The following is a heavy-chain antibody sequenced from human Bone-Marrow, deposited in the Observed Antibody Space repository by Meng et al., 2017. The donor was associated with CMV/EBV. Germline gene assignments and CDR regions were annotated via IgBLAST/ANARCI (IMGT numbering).Heavy chain of an antibody. CDR2: MSYDGYNK. CDR3: AKDLAPTDYYYYYGMDV. CDR1: GFPFSNYA. Sequence: GGSLRLSWVASGFPFSNYAMHWVRQAPGKGLEWVAVMSYDGYNKYYADSVKGRFTISRDNSKNTLYLQMNSLRAEDTAVYYCAKDLAPTDYYYYYGMDVWGQGTTVTVSS. V-gene: IGHV3-30-3*01. D-gene: IGHD4-11*01. J-gene: IGHJ6*02.